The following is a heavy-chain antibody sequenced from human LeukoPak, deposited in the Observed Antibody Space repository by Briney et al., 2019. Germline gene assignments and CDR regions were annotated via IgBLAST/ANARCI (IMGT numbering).Heavy chain of an antibody. V-gene: IGHV3-23*01. J-gene: IGHJ4*02. D-gene: IGHD3-22*01. Sequence: GGPLRLSCAASGFTFSSYAMSWVRQAPGKGLEWVSAISGSGGSTYYADSVKGRFTISRDNSKNTLYLQMNSLRAEDTAVYYCAKDGAPSSGYYPLDYWGQGTLVTVSS. CDR1: GFTFSSYA. CDR3: AKDGAPSSGYYPLDY. CDR2: ISGSGGST.